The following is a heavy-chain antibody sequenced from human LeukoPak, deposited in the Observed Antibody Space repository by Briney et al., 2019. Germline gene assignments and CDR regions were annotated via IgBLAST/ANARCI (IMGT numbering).Heavy chain of an antibody. V-gene: IGHV3-7*01. Sequence: GGSLRLSCTFSGLTFRSYWMNWVRQAPGKRVEWVANINPGGNEIRSVDSVKGRSIISRDNAKNSLDLQMSSLRVEDTAVYYCMCWGTDNHWGQGILVTVSS. CDR3: MCWGTDNH. D-gene: IGHD7-27*01. CDR2: INPGGNEI. CDR1: GLTFRSYW. J-gene: IGHJ4*02.